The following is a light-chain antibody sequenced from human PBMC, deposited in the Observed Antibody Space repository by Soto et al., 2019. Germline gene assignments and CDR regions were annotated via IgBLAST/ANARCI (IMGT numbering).Light chain of an antibody. CDR3: QQYGSSGT. CDR1: QSVRSS. V-gene: IGKV3-20*01. Sequence: ILLTQYPGTLSLSPGERATLSCRASQSVRSSLAWYQQKPGQAPRLLIYGASTRATGVPARFSGSGSGTDFTLIISRLEPEDFAVYYCQQYGSSGTFGQGTKVDI. CDR2: GAS. J-gene: IGKJ1*01.